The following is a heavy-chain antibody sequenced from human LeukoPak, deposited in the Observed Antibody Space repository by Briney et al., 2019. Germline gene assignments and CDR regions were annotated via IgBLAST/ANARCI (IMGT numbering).Heavy chain of an antibody. V-gene: IGHV3-7*03. CDR2: IKRDGSEK. Sequence: GGSLRLSCVDSGITFSRYWMSWVRQAPGKGLEWVANIKRDGSEKYYVDSVKGRFTISRDNAKNSLDLQMNSLRVEDTAVYYCARLGPASSGWPESFDYWGQGTLVTVSS. J-gene: IGHJ4*02. D-gene: IGHD6-19*01. CDR1: GITFSRYW. CDR3: ARLGPASSGWPESFDY.